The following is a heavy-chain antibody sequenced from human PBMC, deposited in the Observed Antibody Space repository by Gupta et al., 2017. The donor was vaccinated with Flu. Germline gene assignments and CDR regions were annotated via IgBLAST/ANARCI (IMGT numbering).Heavy chain of an antibody. CDR2: IGYTGGTT. D-gene: IGHD6-6*01. V-gene: IGHV3-23*01. Sequence: EVQLLESGGGLEQPGGSLRLSCAASGFTFSSYDMTWLRQAPGKGLEWVSSIGYTGGTTYADSAKDRFTISRDNSRNTLSLQMNSLRAEDTAVYYCAKSIPSWYFDLWGRGTLVTVS. J-gene: IGHJ2*01. CDR3: AKSIPSWYFDL. CDR1: GFTFSSYD.